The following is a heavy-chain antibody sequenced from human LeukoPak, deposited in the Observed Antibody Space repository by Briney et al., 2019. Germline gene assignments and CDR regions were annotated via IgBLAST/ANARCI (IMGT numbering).Heavy chain of an antibody. J-gene: IGHJ3*02. CDR1: GGTFSSYA. V-gene: IGHV1-69*13. Sequence: SVKVSCKASGGTFSSYAISWVRQAPGQGLGWMGGIIPIFGTANYAQKFQGRVTITADESTSTAYMELSSLRSEDTAVYYCATYCSSTSCPTPPDAFDIWGQGTMVTVSS. D-gene: IGHD2-2*01. CDR2: IIPIFGTA. CDR3: ATYCSSTSCPTPPDAFDI.